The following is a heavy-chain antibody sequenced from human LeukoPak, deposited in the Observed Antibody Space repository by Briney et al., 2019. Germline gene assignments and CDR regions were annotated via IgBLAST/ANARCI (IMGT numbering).Heavy chain of an antibody. CDR1: GFTFSDYY. CDR2: ISSGGSTI. D-gene: IGHD3-3*01. V-gene: IGHV3-11*04. CDR3: ARDARITIFGVVKTYYMDV. J-gene: IGHJ6*03. Sequence: GGSLRLSCAASGFTFSDYYMTWIRQAPGKGLEWVSYISSGGSTIYYADSVKGRFTISRDNAKNSLYLQMNSLRAEDTAVYYCARDARITIFGVVKTYYMDVWGNGTTVTVSS.